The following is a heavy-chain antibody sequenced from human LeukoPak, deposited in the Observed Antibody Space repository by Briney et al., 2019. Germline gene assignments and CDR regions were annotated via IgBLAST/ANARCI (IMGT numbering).Heavy chain of an antibody. CDR3: ARDPSPEVVVISWFDP. Sequence: PGGSLRLSCAASGFTFSSYAMHWVRQAPGKGLEWVAVISYDGSNKYYADSVKGRFTISRDNSKNTLYLQMNSLRAEDTAVYYCARDPSPEVVVISWFDPWGQGTLVTVSS. CDR1: GFTFSSYA. D-gene: IGHD3-22*01. V-gene: IGHV3-30-3*01. J-gene: IGHJ5*02. CDR2: ISYDGSNK.